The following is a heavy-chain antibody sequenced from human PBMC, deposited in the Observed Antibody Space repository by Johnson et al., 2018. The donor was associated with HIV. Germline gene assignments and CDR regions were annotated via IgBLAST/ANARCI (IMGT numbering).Heavy chain of an antibody. D-gene: IGHD6-19*01. V-gene: IGHV3-30*04. CDR3: ATAVEQWLVWNAFDI. CDR2: ISSDESNK. CDR1: GFTFSTYA. Sequence: QVQLVESGGGVVQPGRSLRLSCAASGFTFSTYAMHWVRQAPGKGLEWVAVISSDESNKYYADSVKGRFTISRDNSKNTLFLQMNSLRAEDTAVYYCATAVEQWLVWNAFDIWGQGTMVTVSS. J-gene: IGHJ3*02.